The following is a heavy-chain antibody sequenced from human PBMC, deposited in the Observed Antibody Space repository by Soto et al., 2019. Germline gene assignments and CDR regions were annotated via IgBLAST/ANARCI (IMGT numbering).Heavy chain of an antibody. J-gene: IGHJ6*02. CDR2: IYHSGST. CDR1: GGSISSSNW. CDR3: ARVTGHYYYGMDV. Sequence: QVQLQESGPGLVKPSGTLSLTCAVSGGSISSSNWWSWVRQPPGKGREWIGQIYHSGSTNYNPPLKSRVTISVDKSKNQFSLKLSSVTAADTPVYYCARVTGHYYYGMDVWGQGTTVTVSS. V-gene: IGHV4-4*02. D-gene: IGHD3-10*01.